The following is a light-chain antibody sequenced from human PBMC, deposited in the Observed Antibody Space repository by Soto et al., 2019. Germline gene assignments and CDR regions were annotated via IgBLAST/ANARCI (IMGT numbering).Light chain of an antibody. J-gene: IGLJ2*01. Sequence: QSALTQPASLSGSPGQSITISCTGTSSDVGDFDCVSWYQQHQGKAPKLMIYEVSDRPSGVSNRFSGSKSGDTASLTISGLQAEDEAEYYCSSYTSSSTLGFGGGTELTVL. CDR2: EVS. V-gene: IGLV2-14*01. CDR3: SSYTSSSTLG. CDR1: SSDVGDFDC.